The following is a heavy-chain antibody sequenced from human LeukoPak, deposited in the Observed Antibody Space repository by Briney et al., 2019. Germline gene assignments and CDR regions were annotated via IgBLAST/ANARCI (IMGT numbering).Heavy chain of an antibody. CDR1: GGSISTSNYY. CDR2: IFYSGST. Sequence: PSETLSLTCTVSGGSISTSNYYWGWIRQPPGKGLEWIGNIFYSGSTYYSPSLRSRVTISLDTSKNQFSLKLSSVTAADTAVYYCARLGKWFDYWGQGTLVTVSS. CDR3: ARLGKWFDY. D-gene: IGHD2-8*01. V-gene: IGHV4-39*07. J-gene: IGHJ4*02.